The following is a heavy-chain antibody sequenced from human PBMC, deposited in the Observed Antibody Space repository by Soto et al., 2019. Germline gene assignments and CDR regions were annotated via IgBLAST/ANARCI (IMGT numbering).Heavy chain of an antibody. Sequence: EVQLVESGGGLVQPGRSLRLSCAASGFTFDDYGMHWVRQAPGKGLEWVSGISWNSGSIGYADSVKGRFTISRDNAKNSLYLQMNSLRAEDTALYYCAKGLFQAVAGTVDYWGQGTLVTVSS. J-gene: IGHJ4*02. CDR1: GFTFDDYG. V-gene: IGHV3-9*01. CDR3: AKGLFQAVAGTVDY. CDR2: ISWNSGSI. D-gene: IGHD6-19*01.